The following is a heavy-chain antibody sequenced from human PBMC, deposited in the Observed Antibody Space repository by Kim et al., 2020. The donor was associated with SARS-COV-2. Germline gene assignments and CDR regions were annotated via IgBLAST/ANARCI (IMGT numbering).Heavy chain of an antibody. CDR2: IYYSGST. V-gene: IGHV4-31*03. J-gene: IGHJ4*02. CDR3: ARGQGLITMIVVVVAAFDY. Sequence: SETLSLTCTVSGGSISSGGYYWSWIRQHPGKGLEWIGYIYYSGSTYYNPSLKSRVTISVDTSKNQFSLKLSSVTAAATAVYYCARGQGLITMIVVVVAAFDYWGQGTLVTVSS. CDR1: GGSISSGGYY. D-gene: IGHD3-22*01.